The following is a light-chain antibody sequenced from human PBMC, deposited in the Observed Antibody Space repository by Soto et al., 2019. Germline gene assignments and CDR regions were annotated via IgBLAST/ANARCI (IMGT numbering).Light chain of an antibody. CDR1: QTISSW. J-gene: IGKJ4*01. Sequence: DIQMTQSPSTLSGTVGDRVTITCRASQTISSWLAWYQQKPGKAPKLLIYKASTLKSGVPSRFSGSGSGTDFTLTIDGLQPEDFATYCCQQSYTTPLTFGGGTKVDIK. CDR2: KAS. CDR3: QQSYTTPLT. V-gene: IGKV1-5*03.